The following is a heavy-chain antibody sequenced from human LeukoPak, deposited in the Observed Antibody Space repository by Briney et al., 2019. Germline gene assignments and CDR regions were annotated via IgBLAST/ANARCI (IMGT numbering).Heavy chain of an antibody. D-gene: IGHD3-10*01. CDR1: GFTFDDYA. V-gene: IGHV3-9*01. CDR2: ISWNSDNI. Sequence: GRSLRLSCAASGFTFDDYAMHWVRQVPGKGLEWVSSISWNSDNIAYADSVKGRFTISRDNSKNTLYLQMNSLRAEDTAVYYCAKVRGLIYGSGSYSDYWGQGTLVTVSS. CDR3: AKVRGLIYGSGSYSDY. J-gene: IGHJ4*02.